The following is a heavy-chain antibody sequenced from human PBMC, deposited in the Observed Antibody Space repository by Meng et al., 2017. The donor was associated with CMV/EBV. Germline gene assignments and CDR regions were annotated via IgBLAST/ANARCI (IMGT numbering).Heavy chain of an antibody. CDR2: ISAYNGNT. Sequence: ASVKVSCKASGYTFTSYGISWVRQAPGQGLEWMGWISAYNGNTYYAQKLQGRVTMTTDTSTSTAYTELRSLRSHDTAVYDCARYQGWGQQLVNWRYNCFDPWGQGTLVTVSS. CDR3: ARYQGWGQQLVNWRYNCFDP. CDR1: GYTFTSYG. D-gene: IGHD6-13*01. J-gene: IGHJ5*02. V-gene: IGHV1-18*01.